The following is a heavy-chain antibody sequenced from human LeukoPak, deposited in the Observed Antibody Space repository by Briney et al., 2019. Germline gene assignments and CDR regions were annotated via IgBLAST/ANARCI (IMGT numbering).Heavy chain of an antibody. J-gene: IGHJ4*02. CDR2: INPNSGGT. CDR1: GYTFNGYY. D-gene: IGHD3-10*01. Sequence: ASVKVSCKASGYTFNGYYIHWVRQAPGQGLEWMGWINPNSGGTKYAQKFQGRVTMTRDTSITTAYMELSRLRSDDTALYYCAREGYYDSGSYYIVWGQGTLVTVSS. CDR3: AREGYYDSGSYYIV. V-gene: IGHV1-2*02.